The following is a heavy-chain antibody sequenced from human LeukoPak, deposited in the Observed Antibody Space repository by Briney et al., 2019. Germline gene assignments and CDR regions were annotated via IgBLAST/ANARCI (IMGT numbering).Heavy chain of an antibody. CDR2: IKQDGSEI. D-gene: IGHD2-2*02. CDR3: ARARGYCSRTSCYIYGMDV. V-gene: IGHV3-7*01. J-gene: IGHJ6*02. CDR1: GFTFGSYW. Sequence: GGSLRLSCAASGFTFGSYWMSWVRQAPGKGLEWVANIKQDGSEIYYVDSVKGRFTISRDNAKNSLYLQMNSLRADDTAVYYCARARGYCSRTSCYIYGMDVWGQGTTVTVSS.